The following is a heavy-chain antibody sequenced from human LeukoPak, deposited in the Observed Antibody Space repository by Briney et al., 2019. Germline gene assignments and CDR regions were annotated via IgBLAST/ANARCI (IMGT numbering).Heavy chain of an antibody. CDR2: MNPNSGNT. V-gene: IGHV1-8*01. J-gene: IGHJ1*01. CDR1: GYTFTSYD. CDR3: ARGNLRRCSGGSCYLWD. D-gene: IGHD2-15*01. Sequence: GASVKVSCKASGYTFTSYDINWVRQATGQGLEWMGWMNPNSGNTGYAQKFQGRGTMTRNTSISTAYMELSSLKSEDTAVYYCARGNLRRCSGGSCYLWDWGQGTLVTVCS.